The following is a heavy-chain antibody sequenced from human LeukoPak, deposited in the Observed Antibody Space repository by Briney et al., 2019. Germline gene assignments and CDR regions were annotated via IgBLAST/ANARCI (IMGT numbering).Heavy chain of an antibody. CDR1: GSSISSYY. CDR3: ARVAGCDFWSGYYEH. CDR2: IYYSGST. J-gene: IGHJ1*01. V-gene: IGHV4-59*01. Sequence: PSETLSLTCTVSGSSISSYYWSWIRQPPGKGLEWIGYIYYSGSTNYNPSLKSRVTISVDTSKNQFSLKLSSVTAADTAVYYCARVAGCDFWSGYYEHWGQGTLVTVSS. D-gene: IGHD3-3*01.